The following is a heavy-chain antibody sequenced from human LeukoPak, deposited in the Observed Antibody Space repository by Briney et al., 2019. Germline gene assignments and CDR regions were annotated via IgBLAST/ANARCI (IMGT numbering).Heavy chain of an antibody. CDR3: AKVGMSSSSDY. D-gene: IGHD6-6*01. V-gene: IGHV3-74*01. J-gene: IGHJ4*02. CDR1: GFTLSNYW. CDR2: INNDGSTT. Sequence: GGSLRLSCAASGFTLSNYWMHWVRQAPGKGLVWVSRINNDGSTTDYADSVKGRFTISRDNAKNTLYLQMNSLRAEDTAVYYCAKVGMSSSSDYWGQGTLVTVSS.